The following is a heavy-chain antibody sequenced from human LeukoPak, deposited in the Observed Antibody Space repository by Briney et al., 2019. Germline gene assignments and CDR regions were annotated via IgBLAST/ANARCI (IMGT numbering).Heavy chain of an antibody. Sequence: PGGSLRLSCAASGFTFSSYSMNWVRQAPGKGLEWVSAISSSSSYIYYADSVKCRFTISRDNAKNSLYLQMNSLRAEDTAVYYCARTLVPAPMSNNWFDPWGQGTLVTVSS. CDR1: GFTFSSYS. J-gene: IGHJ5*02. V-gene: IGHV3-21*01. CDR3: ARTLVPAPMSNNWFDP. D-gene: IGHD2-2*01. CDR2: ISSSSSYI.